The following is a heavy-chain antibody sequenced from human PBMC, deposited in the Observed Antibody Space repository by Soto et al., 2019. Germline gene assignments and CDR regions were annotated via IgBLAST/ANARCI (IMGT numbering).Heavy chain of an antibody. J-gene: IGHJ4*01. D-gene: IGHD3-10*01. Sequence: ASVKGSCKASGYTFTKQDMQWVRQAPGQRLEWMGWMYGGNGATQYSQKFQGRVTLTGDTSASIGYMELSSLTSDDTAVYYCVIFDYGLNGCWGQGTLVTXPQ. CDR1: GYTFTKQD. CDR2: MYGGNGAT. V-gene: IGHV1-3*01. CDR3: VIFDYGLNGC.